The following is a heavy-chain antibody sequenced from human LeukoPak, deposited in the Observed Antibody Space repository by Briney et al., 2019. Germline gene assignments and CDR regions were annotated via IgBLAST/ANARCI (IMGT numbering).Heavy chain of an antibody. CDR2: ISYDGSTK. J-gene: IGHJ4*02. CDR3: AKRWTATAVAGYYFDI. CDR1: GFTFSSYD. D-gene: IGHD6-19*01. V-gene: IGHV3-30*18. Sequence: PGGSLRLSCAASGFTFSSYDMHWVRQAPGKGLKWVAVISYDGSTKYYADSVKGRFTISRDNSKNTPNLQMTSLKPGDTAVYSCAKRWTATAVAGYYFDIWGQG.